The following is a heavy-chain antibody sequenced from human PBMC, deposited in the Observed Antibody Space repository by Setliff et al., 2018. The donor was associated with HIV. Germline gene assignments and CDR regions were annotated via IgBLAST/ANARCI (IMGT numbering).Heavy chain of an antibody. CDR3: ARHKDSDYVWGSYRPDGFDI. V-gene: IGHV4-59*04. Sequence: SETLSLTCTVSGGSIRSYYWSWIRQPPGKGLEWIGNIYRSGSTYYNPSLRSRVTISVDTSKNQFYLNLNSVTDADTALYYCARHKDSDYVWGSYRPDGFDIWGQGTTVTVSS. J-gene: IGHJ3*02. CDR2: IYRSGST. CDR1: GGSIRSYY. D-gene: IGHD3-16*02.